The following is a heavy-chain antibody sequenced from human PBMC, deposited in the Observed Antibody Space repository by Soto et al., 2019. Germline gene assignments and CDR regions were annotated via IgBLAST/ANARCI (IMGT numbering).Heavy chain of an antibody. CDR2: ISPIFGTA. J-gene: IGHJ6*02. Sequence: QVQLVQSGAEVKKPGSSVKVSCKASGGTFSSYAISWVRQAPGQGLEWMGGISPIFGTANYAQKFQGRVTITADESTRTAYMELSSRRSDDTAVYYCASGSGDIVLVPASRYYYYYYGMDVWGQGTTVTVSS. CDR1: GGTFSSYA. D-gene: IGHD2-2*01. V-gene: IGHV1-69*12. CDR3: ASGSGDIVLVPASRYYYYYYGMDV.